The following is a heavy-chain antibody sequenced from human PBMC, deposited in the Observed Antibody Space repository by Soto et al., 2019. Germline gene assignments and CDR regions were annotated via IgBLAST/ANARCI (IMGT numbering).Heavy chain of an antibody. V-gene: IGHV1-69*01. CDR3: ARDRDDYGSGNYYNRIAF. CDR1: GGIFSTYA. D-gene: IGHD3-10*01. J-gene: IGHJ4*02. CDR2: IIPLFGTP. Sequence: QVQLVQSGAEVKKPGSSVKVSCKASGGIFSTYAISWLRQAPGQGLEWMGGIIPLFGTPNYAQRFERRITITEDESTSTAYMELSRLRSEETAVYYCARDRDDYGSGNYYNRIAFWGQGTLVTVSS.